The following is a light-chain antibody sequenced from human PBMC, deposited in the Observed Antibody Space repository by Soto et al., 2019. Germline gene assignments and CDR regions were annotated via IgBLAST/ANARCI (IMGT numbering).Light chain of an antibody. J-gene: IGKJ4*01. CDR1: RSVSSY. CDR2: DAS. CDR3: QQRSSWPPYT. Sequence: IVLTQSPATLSLSPGERATLSCRASRSVSSYLGWYQQKPGQAPRLLIYDASQRATGVPSRFSGSGSGTDFTLTICSLEPEDFAVYFCQQRSSWPPYTFGGGTKVEIK. V-gene: IGKV3-11*01.